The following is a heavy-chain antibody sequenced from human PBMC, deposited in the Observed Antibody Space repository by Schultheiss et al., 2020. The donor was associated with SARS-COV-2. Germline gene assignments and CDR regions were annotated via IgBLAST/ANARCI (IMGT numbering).Heavy chain of an antibody. CDR2: IYSGGST. Sequence: GGSLRLSCAASGFTFSSYAMSWVRQAPGKGLEWVSVIYSGGSTDYADSVKGRFIVSRDNPKNTLYLQMNSLRAEDTAVYYCARRRNWGPANFDYWGQGTLVTVSS. CDR1: GFTFSSYA. V-gene: IGHV3-66*04. J-gene: IGHJ4*02. D-gene: IGHD7-27*01. CDR3: ARRRNWGPANFDY.